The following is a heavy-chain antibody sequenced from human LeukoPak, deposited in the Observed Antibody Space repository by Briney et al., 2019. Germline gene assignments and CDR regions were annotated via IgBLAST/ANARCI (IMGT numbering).Heavy chain of an antibody. V-gene: IGHV3-23*01. CDR3: TTDFFYDSSGYYRFFDY. J-gene: IGHJ4*02. Sequence: GGSLRLSCAASGFTFSSYAMSWVRQAPGKGLEWVSDINGSGDRTYYADSVKGRFTISRENSKNTLYLQMKSLRAEDTAVYYCTTDFFYDSSGYYRFFDYWGQGTLVTVSS. D-gene: IGHD3-22*01. CDR2: INGSGDRT. CDR1: GFTFSSYA.